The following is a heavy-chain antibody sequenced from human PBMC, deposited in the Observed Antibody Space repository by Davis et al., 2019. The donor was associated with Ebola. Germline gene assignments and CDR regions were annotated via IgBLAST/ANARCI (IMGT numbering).Heavy chain of an antibody. D-gene: IGHD3-9*01. CDR1: GFTVSSNY. CDR3: AKEGYFDWDIIRYGWFDP. Sequence: GESLKIPCAAPGFTVSSNYMSWVRQAPGKGLEWVSIIDSGGSTYYADSVKGRFTISRDNSKNTLYLQMNSLRAEDTAVYYCAKEGYFDWDIIRYGWFDPWGQGTLVTVSS. V-gene: IGHV3-53*01. J-gene: IGHJ5*02. CDR2: IDSGGST.